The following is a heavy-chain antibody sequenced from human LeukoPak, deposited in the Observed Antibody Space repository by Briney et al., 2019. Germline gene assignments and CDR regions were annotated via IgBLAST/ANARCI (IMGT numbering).Heavy chain of an antibody. CDR2: ISGSGGST. J-gene: IGHJ4*02. D-gene: IGHD1-26*01. CDR3: AKDSSSGTYFDY. V-gene: IGHV3-23*01. Sequence: GGSLRLSCAVSGFTFSTYDMSWVRQAPAKGLEWVSAISGSGGSTYYADSAKGRFTISRDNSKNTLYLQLKSLRAEDTAVYYCAKDSSSGTYFDYWGQGTLVTVSS. CDR1: GFTFSTYD.